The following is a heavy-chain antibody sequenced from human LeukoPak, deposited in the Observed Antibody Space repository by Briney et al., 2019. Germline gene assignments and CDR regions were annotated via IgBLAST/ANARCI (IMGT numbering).Heavy chain of an antibody. D-gene: IGHD3-9*01. CDR2: ISYDGSNK. CDR1: GFTFSSYG. Sequence: GGSLRLSCAASGFTFSSYGMHWVRQAPGKGLEWVAVISYDGSNKYYADSVKGRFTISRDNSKNTLYLQMNSLRAEDTAVYYCARHFRGYYNGPDYWGQGTLVTVSS. CDR3: ARHFRGYYNGPDY. J-gene: IGHJ4*02. V-gene: IGHV3-30*03.